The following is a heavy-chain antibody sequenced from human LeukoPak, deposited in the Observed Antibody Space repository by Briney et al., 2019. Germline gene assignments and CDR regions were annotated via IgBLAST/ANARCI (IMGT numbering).Heavy chain of an antibody. D-gene: IGHD1-26*01. CDR3: ASGPDVWELRSYYYYYYMDV. Sequence: PSETLSLTCTVSGGSISSSSYYWGWVRQPPGRGLEWLGSIYYGGSTYYNPSLKSRVTISVDTSKNQFSLKLSSVTAADTAVYYCASGPDVWELRSYYYYYYMDVWGKGTTVTVSS. J-gene: IGHJ6*03. CDR2: IYYGGST. V-gene: IGHV4-39*07. CDR1: GGSISSSSYY.